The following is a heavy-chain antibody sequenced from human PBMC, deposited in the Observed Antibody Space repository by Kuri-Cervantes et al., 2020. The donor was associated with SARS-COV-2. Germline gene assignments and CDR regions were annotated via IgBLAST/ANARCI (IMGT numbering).Heavy chain of an antibody. CDR1: GASISNGSYY. J-gene: IGHJ4*02. CDR3: ARDVVHTYGWRAFDY. Sequence: LRLFCTVSGASISNGSYYWSWIRQPAGKGLEWIGRFYTTERINYNPSLKSRVTISVDTSKNQFSLRLTSVTAADTAVYYCARDVVHTYGWRAFDYWGQGSLVTVSS. D-gene: IGHD5-18*01. CDR2: FYTTERI. V-gene: IGHV4-61*02.